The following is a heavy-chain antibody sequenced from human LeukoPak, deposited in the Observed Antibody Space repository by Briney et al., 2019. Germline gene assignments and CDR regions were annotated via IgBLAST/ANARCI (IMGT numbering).Heavy chain of an antibody. Sequence: GGSLRLSCAASGLTVSNQFMDWVRQAPGKGLEWVSTIYSGGATYYSDSVRGRFTISRDSSQNTVYLQMNSLRAEDTAVYYCATLLTGAPNDAFDIWGQGTMVTVSS. V-gene: IGHV3-66*01. CDR3: ATLLTGAPNDAFDI. CDR2: IYSGGAT. CDR1: GLTVSNQF. D-gene: IGHD7-27*01. J-gene: IGHJ3*02.